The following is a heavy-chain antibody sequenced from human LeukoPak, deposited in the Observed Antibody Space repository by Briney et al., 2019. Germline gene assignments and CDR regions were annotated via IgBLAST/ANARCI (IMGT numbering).Heavy chain of an antibody. Sequence: PGGSLRLSCAASGFTFSSYAMSWVRQAPGKGLEWVANIKQDGSEKYYVDSVEGRFTISRDNAMNSLHLQMNSLRAEDTAVYYCARCDFAVPGGKYWGQGILVTVSS. V-gene: IGHV3-7*01. CDR2: IKQDGSEK. CDR3: ARCDFAVPGGKY. J-gene: IGHJ4*02. CDR1: GFTFSSYA. D-gene: IGHD6-19*01.